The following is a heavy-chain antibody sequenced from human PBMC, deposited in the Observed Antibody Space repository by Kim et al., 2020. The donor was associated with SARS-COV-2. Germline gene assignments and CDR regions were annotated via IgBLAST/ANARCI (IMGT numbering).Heavy chain of an antibody. CDR2: ISYDGSNK. D-gene: IGHD3-10*01. J-gene: IGHJ3*02. CDR3: ARDRGVYYGSGSGSFDI. V-gene: IGHV3-30*04. Sequence: GGSLRLSCAASGFTFSSYSMHWVRQAPGKGLEWVAVISYDGSNKYYADSVKGRFTISRDNSKNTLYLQMNSLRAEDTAVYYCARDRGVYYGSGSGSFDI. CDR1: GFTFSSYS.